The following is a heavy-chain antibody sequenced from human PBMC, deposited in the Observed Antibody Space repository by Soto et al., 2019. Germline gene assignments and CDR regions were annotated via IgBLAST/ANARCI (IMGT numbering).Heavy chain of an antibody. CDR2: ISGSGGST. D-gene: IGHD2-2*01. CDR1: GFTFSSSA. Sequence: PAGSLRLSCAASGFTFSSSAMSWVRQAPGKGLEWVSAISGSGGSTYYADSVKGRFTISRDNSKNTLYLQMNSLRAEDTAVYYCAKDLGYCSSTSCFFDYWGQGTLVTVSS. J-gene: IGHJ4*02. V-gene: IGHV3-23*01. CDR3: AKDLGYCSSTSCFFDY.